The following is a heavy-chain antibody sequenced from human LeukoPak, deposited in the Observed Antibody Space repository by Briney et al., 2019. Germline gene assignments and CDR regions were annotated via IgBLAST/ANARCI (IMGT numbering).Heavy chain of an antibody. CDR1: GGSISDYY. J-gene: IGHJ4*02. CDR3: TRGAGWLIDY. D-gene: IGHD3-16*01. V-gene: IGHV4-59*01. Sequence: SETLSLTCTVSGGSISDYYRGWIRQPPGRGLEWIGYFYNSGSSTYNPSLKSRVTISVDTSKEQFSLKVNSVTAADTAVYYCTRGAGWLIDYWGQGILVTVSS. CDR2: FYNSGSS.